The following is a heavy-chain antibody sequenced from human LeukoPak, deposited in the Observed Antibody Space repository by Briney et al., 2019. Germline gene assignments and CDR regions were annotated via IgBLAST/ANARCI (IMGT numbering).Heavy chain of an antibody. CDR3: AKDIAAAGTGIFDY. Sequence: PGRSLRLSCAASGFTFDDYAMHWVRQVPGKGLEWVSGISWNSGSIGYADSVKGRFTISRDNAKNSLYLQMNSLRAEDTALYYCAKDIAAAGTGIFDYWGQGTLVTVSS. CDR2: ISWNSGSI. V-gene: IGHV3-9*01. D-gene: IGHD6-13*01. CDR1: GFTFDDYA. J-gene: IGHJ4*02.